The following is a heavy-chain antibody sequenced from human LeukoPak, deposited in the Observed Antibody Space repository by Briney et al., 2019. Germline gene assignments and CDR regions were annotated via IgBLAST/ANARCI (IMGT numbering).Heavy chain of an antibody. J-gene: IGHJ4*02. CDR1: GGSVSSTSYY. CDR3: ASFLGEWELLDY. D-gene: IGHD1-26*01. CDR2: IYYSEST. V-gene: IGHV4-61*01. Sequence: SETLSLTCTVSGGSVSSTSYYWSWIRQPPGKGLEWIGYIYYSESTNYNPSLKSRVTISIDTSTNQFSLKLSSVTAADTAVYYCASFLGEWELLDYWGQGTLVTVSS.